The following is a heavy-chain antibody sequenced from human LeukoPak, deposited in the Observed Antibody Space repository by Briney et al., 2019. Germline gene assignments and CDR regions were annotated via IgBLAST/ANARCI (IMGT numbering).Heavy chain of an antibody. CDR3: AKDAVTALAGYYYYMDV. CDR1: GFTFSVYT. V-gene: IGHV3-21*04. J-gene: IGHJ6*03. Sequence: GGSLRLSCAASGFTFSVYTIHWVRQTPGKGLERVSSISSRSTDIYYADSVKGRFTISRDNSKNTLYLQMNSLRADDTAVYYCAKDAVTALAGYYYYMDVWGKGTMVTVSS. CDR2: ISSRSTDI. D-gene: IGHD6-19*01.